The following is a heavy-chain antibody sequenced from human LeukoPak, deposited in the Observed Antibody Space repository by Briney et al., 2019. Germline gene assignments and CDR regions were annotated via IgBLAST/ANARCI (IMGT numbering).Heavy chain of an antibody. Sequence: VASVTVSCKASGYTFTSYDIHWVRQAPGQGLELMGWMNPNSGNTGYGQNFRRRVTMTRNTSISTAYMELSSLRSEDTAVYYCARGLEMDVWGQGTTVTVPS. CDR3: ARGLEMDV. CDR2: MNPNSGNT. CDR1: GYTFTSYD. J-gene: IGHJ6*02. V-gene: IGHV1-8*01.